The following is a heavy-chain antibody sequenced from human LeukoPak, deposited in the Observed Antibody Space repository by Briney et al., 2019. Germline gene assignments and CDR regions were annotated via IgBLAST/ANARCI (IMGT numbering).Heavy chain of an antibody. J-gene: IGHJ4*02. V-gene: IGHV3-23*01. D-gene: IGHD3-22*01. CDR3: ANSADGYYDSSGYFDY. Sequence: GGSLRLSCAASGFTFSSYAMSWVRQAPGKGLEWVSAISGSGGSTYYADSVKGRFTISRDNSKNTLYLQMNSLRAEDTAVYYCANSADGYYDSSGYFDYWGQGTLVTVSS. CDR2: ISGSGGST. CDR1: GFTFSSYA.